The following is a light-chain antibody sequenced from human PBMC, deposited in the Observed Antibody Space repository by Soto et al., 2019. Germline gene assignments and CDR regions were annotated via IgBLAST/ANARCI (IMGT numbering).Light chain of an antibody. Sequence: DIQITQSPSTLSASVGDRVTITCRASQSICSWLAWYQQKPVKAPKLLIYDAASLESGVPSRFGGGGSGTECTLTISSLQPDGFGTDYCQQYIVYSRTFGQVTKVDIK. CDR1: QSICSW. CDR2: DAA. V-gene: IGKV1-5*01. CDR3: QQYIVYSRT. J-gene: IGKJ1*01.